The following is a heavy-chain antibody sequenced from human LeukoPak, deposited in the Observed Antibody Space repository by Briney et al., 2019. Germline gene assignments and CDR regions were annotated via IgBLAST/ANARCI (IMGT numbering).Heavy chain of an antibody. V-gene: IGHV3-48*03. Sequence: GGSLRLSCAASGFTFSSYEMNWVRQAPGKGLEWVSYISSSGSTIYYADSVKGRFTVSRDNAKNSLYLQMNSLRAEDTAVYYCARDKSSWYGGADYWGQGTLVTVSS. D-gene: IGHD6-13*01. CDR2: ISSSGSTI. CDR3: ARDKSSWYGGADY. J-gene: IGHJ4*02. CDR1: GFTFSSYE.